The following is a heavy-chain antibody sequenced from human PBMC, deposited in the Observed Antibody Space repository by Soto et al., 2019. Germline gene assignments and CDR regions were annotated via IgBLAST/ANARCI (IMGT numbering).Heavy chain of an antibody. J-gene: IGHJ6*02. CDR1: GFTVSSNY. CDR2: IYSGGST. CDR3: AGGDGGGYYYYGMDV. V-gene: IGHV3-53*04. Sequence: EVQLVESGGGLVQPGGSLRLSCAASGFTVSSNYMNWVRQAPGKGLEWVSVIYSGGSTYYADSVKGRFTISRHNSKKTLYLQMNSLRAEDTAVYYCAGGDGGGYYYYGMDVWGQGTTVTVSS. D-gene: IGHD2-21*01.